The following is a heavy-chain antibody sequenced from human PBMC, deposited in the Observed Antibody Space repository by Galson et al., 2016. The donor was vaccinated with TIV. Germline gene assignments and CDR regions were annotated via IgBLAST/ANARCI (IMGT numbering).Heavy chain of an antibody. CDR3: ARGVSSGSAWLDP. Sequence: QSGAEVTKPGESLRISCKGSGYSFTRYWINWVRQMPGKGLEWIGRIDPSDSYTNYSPSFQGHVTISVDKSVDTAYLQWSSLKASDTAIYYCARGVSSGSAWLDPWGPGTPVTVSS. V-gene: IGHV5-10-1*01. CDR2: IDPSDSYT. J-gene: IGHJ5*02. CDR1: GYSFTRYW. D-gene: IGHD3-10*01.